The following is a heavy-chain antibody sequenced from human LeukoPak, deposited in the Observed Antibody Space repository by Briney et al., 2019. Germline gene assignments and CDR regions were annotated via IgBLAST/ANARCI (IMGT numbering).Heavy chain of an antibody. Sequence: GGSLRLSCVASGFTFGKYWMSWVRQAPGKGLEWVANIKLDGSEKNYVDSVKGRFTISRDNTKNSLYLQMNSLRAEDTAVYYCAKTTVGGSQGYYFDYWGQGTLVTVSS. CDR1: GFTFGKYW. J-gene: IGHJ4*02. D-gene: IGHD1-26*01. CDR3: AKTTVGGSQGYYFDY. CDR2: IKLDGSEK. V-gene: IGHV3-7*03.